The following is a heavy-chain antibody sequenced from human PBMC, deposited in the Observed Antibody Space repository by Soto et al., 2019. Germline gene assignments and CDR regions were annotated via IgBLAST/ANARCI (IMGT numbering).Heavy chain of an antibody. D-gene: IGHD2-2*01. CDR3: ARSIEIVVVPAAPPDV. CDR2: ISSSSSYI. V-gene: IGHV3-21*01. J-gene: IGHJ6*04. CDR1: GFTFSSYS. Sequence: VGSLRLSCAVSGFTFSSYSMNWVRQAPGKGLEWVSSISSSSSYIYYADSVKGRFTIFRDNAKNSLYLQMNSLRAEDTAVYYCARSIEIVVVPAAPPDVWGKGTTVTGSS.